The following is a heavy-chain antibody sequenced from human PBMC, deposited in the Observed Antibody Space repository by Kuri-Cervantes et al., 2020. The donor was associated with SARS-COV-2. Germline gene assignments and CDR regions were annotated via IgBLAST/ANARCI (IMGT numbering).Heavy chain of an antibody. J-gene: IGHJ6*03. V-gene: IGHV4-34*01. D-gene: IGHD3-3*01. Sequence: GSLRLSCAVYGGSFSGYYWTWFRQPPGKGLEWIGEINHSGSTNYNPSLKSRVTISVDTSKNQISLKLSSVTAADTAVYYCARRLWSGYSFRYYHYMDVWGKGTTVTVSS. CDR3: ARRLWSGYSFRYYHYMDV. CDR1: GGSFSGYY. CDR2: INHSGST.